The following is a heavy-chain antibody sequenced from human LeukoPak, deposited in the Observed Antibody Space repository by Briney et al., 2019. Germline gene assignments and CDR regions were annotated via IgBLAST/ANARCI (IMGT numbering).Heavy chain of an antibody. CDR3: TRTWGTGACKSGNCYNPDFDF. V-gene: IGHV4-30-4*01. Sequence: SETLSLTCTVSGGSISSGDYYWSWIRQPPGKGLEWIGYIYYSGSTYYNPSLKSRVTISVDTSKNQFSLKLSSVTAADTAMYYCTRTWGTGACKSGNCYNPDFDFWGQGTLVSVSS. CDR1: GGSISSGDYY. CDR2: IYYSGST. J-gene: IGHJ4*02. D-gene: IGHD2-2*02.